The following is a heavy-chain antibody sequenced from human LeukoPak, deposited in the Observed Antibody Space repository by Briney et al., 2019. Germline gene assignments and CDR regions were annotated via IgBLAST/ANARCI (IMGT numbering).Heavy chain of an antibody. Sequence: GGSLRLSCAASGFDFSTYTMNWARQAPGKVLEWVSSISSSSSYIYYADSVKGRITISRDHATNSMYLQMNSLRAEDTAVYYCTRDPGRCTSTSCYPDYWGQGTLVTVSS. CDR2: ISSSSSYI. J-gene: IGHJ4*02. CDR1: GFDFSTYT. D-gene: IGHD2-2*01. CDR3: TRDPGRCTSTSCYPDY. V-gene: IGHV3-21*01.